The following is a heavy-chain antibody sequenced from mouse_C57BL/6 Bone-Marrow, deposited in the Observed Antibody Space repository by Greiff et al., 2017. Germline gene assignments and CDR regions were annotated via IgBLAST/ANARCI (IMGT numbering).Heavy chain of an antibody. CDR2: IDPSDSYT. J-gene: IGHJ1*03. CDR3: ARPVLVRRGYFDV. D-gene: IGHD1-1*01. Sequence: QVQLQQPGAELVRPGTSVKLSCKASGYTFTSYWMHWVKQRPGQGLEWIGVIDPSDSYTNYNQKFKGKATLTVDTSSSTAYMQLSSLTSEDSAVDYCARPVLVRRGYFDVWGTGTTVTVSS. V-gene: IGHV1-59*01. CDR1: GYTFTSYW.